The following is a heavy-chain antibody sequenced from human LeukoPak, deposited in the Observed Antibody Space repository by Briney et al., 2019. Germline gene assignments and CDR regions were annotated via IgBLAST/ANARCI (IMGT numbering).Heavy chain of an antibody. J-gene: IGHJ4*02. Sequence: PSETLSLTCTVSGDSFTSVTDYWAWIRQPPGKGLEWIASGDYSGGTYYNPSLESRVAISADMSKNQFSLKLSSVTAADTAVYYCVAGGAAAGPFYFDYWGQGTLVTVSS. CDR2: GDYSGGT. CDR1: GDSFTSVTDY. CDR3: VAGGAAAGPFYFDY. V-gene: IGHV4-39*01. D-gene: IGHD6-13*01.